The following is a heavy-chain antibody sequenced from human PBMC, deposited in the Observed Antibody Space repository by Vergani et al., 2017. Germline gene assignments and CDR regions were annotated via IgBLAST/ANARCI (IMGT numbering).Heavy chain of an antibody. CDR3: ASGGHGSENGGALQL. D-gene: IGHD3-10*01. CDR2: IYPGDSEV. CDR1: GYIFSNFW. V-gene: IGHV5-51*01. Sequence: EKQLVQSGSETKKPGESLKISCQAFGYIFSNFWIGWVRQRPGRGLEWMGIIYPGDSEVKSNPTFRGQVIFSVDTFVNTASLQWRSLQASDTATYFCASGGHGSENGGALQLWGQGTNITVSS. J-gene: IGHJ3*01.